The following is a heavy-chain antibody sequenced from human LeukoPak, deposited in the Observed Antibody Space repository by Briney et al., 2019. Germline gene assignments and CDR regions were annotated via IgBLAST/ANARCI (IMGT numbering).Heavy chain of an antibody. J-gene: IGHJ4*02. CDR2: INPNRGGT. Sequence: ASVKVSCKASGYTFTGYYMHWVRQAPGQGREWMGRINPNRGGTNYAQKFQGRVTMTRDTSISTAYMELSRLRSDDTAVYYCARDITYGSGRGDYWGQGTLVTVSS. D-gene: IGHD3-10*01. CDR3: ARDITYGSGRGDY. CDR1: GYTFTGYY. V-gene: IGHV1-2*06.